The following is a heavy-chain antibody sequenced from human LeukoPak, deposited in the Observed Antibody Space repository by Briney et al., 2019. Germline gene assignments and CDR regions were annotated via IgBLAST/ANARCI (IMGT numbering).Heavy chain of an antibody. D-gene: IGHD3-22*01. V-gene: IGHV3-23*01. CDR3: AKNYDSSGYYADDY. J-gene: IGHJ4*02. CDR1: GFTFSSHA. CDR2: VSGNGGST. Sequence: GGSLRLSCAASGFTFSSHAMSWVRQAPGKGLEWVSAVSGNGGSTYYADSVKGRFTISRDNSKNTLYLQMNSLRAEDTAVYYCAKNYDSSGYYADDYWGQGTLVTVSS.